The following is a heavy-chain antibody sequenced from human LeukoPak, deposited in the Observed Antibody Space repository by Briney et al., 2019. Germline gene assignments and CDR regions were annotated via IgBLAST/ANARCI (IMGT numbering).Heavy chain of an antibody. CDR1: GGSFGGYY. CDR2: INDSGGT. D-gene: IGHD5-18*01. V-gene: IGHV4-34*01. Sequence: SETLSLTCTVYGGSFGGYYWSWVRQPPGKRLEWIGHINDSGGTSYNPSLKSRVIISLDTSNRHFSLKLTSVTAADTALYYCARRSAYSMSSGFNSWGQGTLVAVSS. J-gene: IGHJ4*02. CDR3: ARRSAYSMSSGFNS.